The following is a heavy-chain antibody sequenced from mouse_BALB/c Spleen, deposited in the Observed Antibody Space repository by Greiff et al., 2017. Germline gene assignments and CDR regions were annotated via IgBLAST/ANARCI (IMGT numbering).Heavy chain of an antibody. V-gene: IGHV14-1*02. CDR2: IDPENGNT. Sequence: EVQLQQSGAELVRPGALVKLSCKASGFNIKDYYMHWVKQRPEQGLEWIGWIDPENGNTIYDPKFQGKASITADTSSNTAYLQLSSLTSEDTAVYCGARGVVATRYFDVWGAGTTVTVSS. D-gene: IGHD1-1*01. CDR3: ARGVVATRYFDV. J-gene: IGHJ1*01. CDR1: GFNIKDYY.